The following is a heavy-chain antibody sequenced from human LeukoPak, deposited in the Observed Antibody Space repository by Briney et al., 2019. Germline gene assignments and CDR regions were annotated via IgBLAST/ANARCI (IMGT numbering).Heavy chain of an antibody. D-gene: IGHD3-9*01. J-gene: IGHJ4*02. V-gene: IGHV4-34*01. CDR1: GGSFSGYY. CDR3: ARALQYYDILTGYRYYFDY. Sequence: SETLSLTYAVYGGSFSGYYWSWIRQPPGKGLEWIGEINHSGSTNYNPSLQSRVTISVDTSKNQFSLKLSSVTAADTAVYYCARALQYYDILTGYRYYFDYWGQGTLVTVSS. CDR2: INHSGST.